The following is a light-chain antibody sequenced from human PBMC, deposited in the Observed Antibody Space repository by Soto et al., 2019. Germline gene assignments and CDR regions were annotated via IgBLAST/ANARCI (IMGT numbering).Light chain of an antibody. J-gene: IGKJ2*01. CDR3: QQRSNGYT. CDR2: DAS. Sequence: DIVLTQSPATLSLSPGERATLSCRASQSVSRYLAWYQQKPGQTPRLLIYDASIRATGIPARFSGSGSGTDFTLTISSLEPEDLAVYYCQQRSNGYTFGQGTKLEIK. V-gene: IGKV3-11*01. CDR1: QSVSRY.